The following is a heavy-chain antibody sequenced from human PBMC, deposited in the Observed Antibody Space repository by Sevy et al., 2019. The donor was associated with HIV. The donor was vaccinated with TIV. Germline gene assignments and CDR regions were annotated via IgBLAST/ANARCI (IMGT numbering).Heavy chain of an antibody. CDR2: ISSSSSTI. D-gene: IGHD6-6*01. V-gene: IGHV3-48*01. CDR1: GFTFSSYS. J-gene: IGHJ4*02. CDR3: ARYKRKYSSSSHPIDY. Sequence: GGSLRLSCAASGFTFSSYSMNWVRQAPGKGLEWVSYISSSSSTIYYADSVKGRFTISRDNAKNSLYLQMNSLRAEDTAVYYCARYKRKYSSSSHPIDYWGQGTLVTVSS.